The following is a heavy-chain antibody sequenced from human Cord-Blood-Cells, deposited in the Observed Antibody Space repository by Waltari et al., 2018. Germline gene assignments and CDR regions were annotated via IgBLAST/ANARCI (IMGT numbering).Heavy chain of an antibody. Sequence: VQLVQSGAEVKKPGSSVKVSCKASGGTFSSYAISWVRQAPGQGLEWMGGIIPIFGTANYAQKFQGRVTITADESTSTAYMELSSLRSEDTAVYYCARGLYCRGGSCYGRWFDPWGQGTLVTVSS. CDR2: IIPIFGTA. CDR1: GGTFSSYA. CDR3: ARGLYCRGGSCYGRWFDP. D-gene: IGHD2-15*01. V-gene: IGHV1-69*01. J-gene: IGHJ5*02.